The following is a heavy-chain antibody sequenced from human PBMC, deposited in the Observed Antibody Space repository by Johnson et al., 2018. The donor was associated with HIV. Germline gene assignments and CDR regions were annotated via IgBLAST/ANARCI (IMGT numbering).Heavy chain of an antibody. CDR2: ISGSGGST. Sequence: VLLVESGGGVVQPGGSLRLSCAASGFTFSSYAMSWVRQAPGKGLEWVSAISGSGGSTYYADSVKGRFTISRDNSKNTLYLQMNSLRAEDTAVYYCAREFRYSSSPAHYAFDIWGQGTMVTVSS. CDR1: GFTFSSYA. D-gene: IGHD6-6*01. J-gene: IGHJ3*02. V-gene: IGHV3-23*04. CDR3: AREFRYSSSPAHYAFDI.